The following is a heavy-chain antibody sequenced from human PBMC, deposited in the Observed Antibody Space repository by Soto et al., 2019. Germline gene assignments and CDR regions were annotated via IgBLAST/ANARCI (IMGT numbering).Heavy chain of an antibody. CDR1: GFTFSDHY. Sequence: GGSLRLSCAASGFTFSDHYMDWVRQAPGKGLEWVGRTRNKANSYTTEYAASVKGRFTISRDDSKNSLYLQMNSLKTEDTAVYYCARERLGTGESAFDIWGQGTMVTVSS. CDR2: TRNKANSYTT. V-gene: IGHV3-72*01. J-gene: IGHJ3*02. D-gene: IGHD7-27*01. CDR3: ARERLGTGESAFDI.